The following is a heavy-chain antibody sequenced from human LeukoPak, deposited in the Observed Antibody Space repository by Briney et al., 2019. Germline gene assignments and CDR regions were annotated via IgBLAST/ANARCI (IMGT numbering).Heavy chain of an antibody. Sequence: GGSLRLSCAASGFTFSSYSMSWVRQAPGKGLEWVANIKQDGSEKYYVDSVKGRFTISRDNAKNSLYLQMNSLRAEDTAVYYCARVWGSGSFFYYYYYMDVWGKGTTVTISS. CDR2: IKQDGSEK. CDR1: GFTFSSYS. J-gene: IGHJ6*03. D-gene: IGHD3-10*01. CDR3: ARVWGSGSFFYYYYYMDV. V-gene: IGHV3-7*01.